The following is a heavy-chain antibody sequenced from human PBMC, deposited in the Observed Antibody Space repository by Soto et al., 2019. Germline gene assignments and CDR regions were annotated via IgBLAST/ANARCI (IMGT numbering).Heavy chain of an antibody. CDR3: ARSYSSGWLRLPPGPYYFDY. D-gene: IGHD6-19*01. CDR1: GDSVSSNSAA. V-gene: IGHV6-1*01. CDR2: TYYRSKWYN. Sequence: SQTLSLTCAISGDSVSSNSAAWNWIRQSPSRGLEWLGRTYYRSKWYNDYAVSVKSRITINPDTSKNQFSLQLNSVTPEDTAVYYCARSYSSGWLRLPPGPYYFDYWGQGTLVTVSS. J-gene: IGHJ4*02.